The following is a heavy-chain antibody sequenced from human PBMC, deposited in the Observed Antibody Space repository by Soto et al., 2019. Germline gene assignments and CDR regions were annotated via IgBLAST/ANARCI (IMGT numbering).Heavy chain of an antibody. Sequence: QVQLVQSGAEVKKPRASVKVSCKASGYTFTSYGISWVRQAPGQGLEWMGWISAYNGNTNYAQKLQGRVTMTTDTSTSTAYMELRSLRSDDTAVYYCARDYSSGPEYYYYGMDVWGQGTTVTVSS. D-gene: IGHD6-19*01. CDR3: ARDYSSGPEYYYYGMDV. J-gene: IGHJ6*02. CDR1: GYTFTSYG. V-gene: IGHV1-18*01. CDR2: ISAYNGNT.